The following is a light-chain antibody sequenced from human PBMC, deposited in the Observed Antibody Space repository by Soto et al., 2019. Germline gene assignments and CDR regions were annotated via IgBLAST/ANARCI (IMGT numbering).Light chain of an antibody. J-gene: IGLJ7*01. Sequence: NFMLTQPHSVSETPGKTVTISCTGSSGSIASNYVQWYQQRPGSAPTTVIYEDNQKPSWVPARFSGSIDSTSNSASLTISGLNTEDEADYYRQSYDSLNHAVFGGGTQLTVL. CDR1: SGSIASNY. CDR2: EDN. V-gene: IGLV6-57*02. CDR3: QSYDSLNHAV.